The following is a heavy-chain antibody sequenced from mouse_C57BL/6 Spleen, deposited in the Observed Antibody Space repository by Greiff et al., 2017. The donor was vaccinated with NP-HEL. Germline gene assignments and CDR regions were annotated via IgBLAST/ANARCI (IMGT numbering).Heavy chain of an antibody. CDR3: ARSPYYYGSSLDY. CDR1: GFNLKNTY. Sequence: EVQLQQSVAELVRPGASVKLSCTASGFNLKNTYMHWVKQRPDPGLEWTGRIDPENGNTKYAPKFQGKATITADPSSNTADLQRSSLTSEDTAIYYCARSPYYYGSSLDYWGQCTTLTVSS. V-gene: IGHV14-3*01. CDR2: IDPENGNT. J-gene: IGHJ2*01. D-gene: IGHD1-1*01.